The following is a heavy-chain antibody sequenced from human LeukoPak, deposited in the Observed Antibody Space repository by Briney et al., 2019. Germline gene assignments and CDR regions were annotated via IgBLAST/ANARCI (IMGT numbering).Heavy chain of an antibody. J-gene: IGHJ4*02. V-gene: IGHV3-21*01. CDR2: ISSSSAYI. Sequence: GGSLRLSCAASGFTFSSYSMSWVRQAPGKGLEWVSSISSSSAYIYYANSVKGRFTISRDNAKNSLYLQMNTLRAEDTAVYYCARGTYYYDSSSYNPPPTRHDYCGQGTLVTVSS. D-gene: IGHD3-22*01. CDR1: GFTFSSYS. CDR3: ARGTYYYDSSSYNPPPTRHDY.